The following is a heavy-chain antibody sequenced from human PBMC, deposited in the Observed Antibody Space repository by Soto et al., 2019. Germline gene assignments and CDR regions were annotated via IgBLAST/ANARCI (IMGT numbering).Heavy chain of an antibody. CDR2: IYYSGST. Sequence: PSETLSLTCTVSGGSISSYYWSWIRQPPGKGLEWIGYIYYSGSTNYNPSLKSRVTISVDTSKNQFSLKLSSVTAADTAVYYCARDRSYGYFDYWGQGTLVTVSS. CDR1: GGSISSYY. J-gene: IGHJ4*02. V-gene: IGHV4-59*01. D-gene: IGHD5-18*01. CDR3: ARDRSYGYFDY.